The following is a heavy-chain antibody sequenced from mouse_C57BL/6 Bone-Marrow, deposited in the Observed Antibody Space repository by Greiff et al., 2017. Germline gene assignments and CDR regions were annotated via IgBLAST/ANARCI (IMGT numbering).Heavy chain of an antibody. CDR1: GYTFTSYW. J-gene: IGHJ3*01. V-gene: IGHV1-50*01. D-gene: IGHD1-1*01. CDR3: AYYYGSPFAY. CDR2: IDPSDSYT. Sequence: VQLQQPGAELVKPGASVKLSCKASGYTFTSYWMQWVKQRPGQGLEWIGVIDPSDSYTNYNQKFKGKATLTVDTSSSTAYMQRSSLTSEDSAVYYCAYYYGSPFAYWGQGTLVTVSA.